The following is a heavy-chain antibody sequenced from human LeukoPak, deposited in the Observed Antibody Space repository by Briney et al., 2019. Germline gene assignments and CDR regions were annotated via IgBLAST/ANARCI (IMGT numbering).Heavy chain of an antibody. CDR3: LLAVSGTEAYFDY. J-gene: IGHJ4*02. CDR1: GYTLAELS. Sequence: GASVKVSCKVSGYTLAELSMHWVRQAPGKGLEWMGGFDPDTGETIYAQKFQGRVTMTEDSSTDTAYMELSSLRSEDAAVYYCLLAVSGTEAYFDYWGQGTLVTVSS. V-gene: IGHV1-24*01. CDR2: FDPDTGET. D-gene: IGHD6-19*01.